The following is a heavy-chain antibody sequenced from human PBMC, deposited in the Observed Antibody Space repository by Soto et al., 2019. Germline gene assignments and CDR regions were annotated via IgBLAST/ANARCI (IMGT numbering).Heavy chain of an antibody. CDR1: GGSSRAYH. CDR3: AGGPRYWSFAL. J-gene: IGHJ2*01. CDR2: ISYSGSL. V-gene: IGHV4-34*01. Sequence: SSETLSLTCSVYGGSSRAYHWSWIRQSPGEGLEGVGEISYSGSLNYNPSLKGRVAVSLDTSTNHFSLTMTSVTAADTAVYFCAGGPRYWSFALWGRGTLVTVSS.